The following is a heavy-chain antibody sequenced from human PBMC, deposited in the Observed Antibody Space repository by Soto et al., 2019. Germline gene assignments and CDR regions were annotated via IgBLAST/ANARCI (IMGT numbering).Heavy chain of an antibody. D-gene: IGHD6-6*01. CDR2: ITNSGSTK. CDR1: GFPFSDYY. V-gene: IGHV3-11*01. Sequence: GGSLRLSCAASGFPFSDYYMSWIRQAPGKGLEWVSHITNSGSTKYYADSVKGRFTISRDNAKNSLFLQMNSLRAEDTAVYYCARTLAARFDYCGQGTTVTVYS. J-gene: IGHJ4*02. CDR3: ARTLAARFDY.